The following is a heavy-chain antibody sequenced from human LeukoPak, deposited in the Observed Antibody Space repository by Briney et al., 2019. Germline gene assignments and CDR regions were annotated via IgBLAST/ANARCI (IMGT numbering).Heavy chain of an antibody. CDR3: ARGGSGSFDF. D-gene: IGHD3-22*01. V-gene: IGHV3-66*01. CDR2: IYSGGRT. CDR1: GFTVSSNY. Sequence: QSGGSLRLSCAASGFTVSSNYMSWVRQAPGKGLEWVSVIYSGGRTYYADSVKGRFTISRDNAKSTLYLQVNSLRAEDTAVYYCARGGSGSFDFWGQGTLVTVAS. J-gene: IGHJ4*02.